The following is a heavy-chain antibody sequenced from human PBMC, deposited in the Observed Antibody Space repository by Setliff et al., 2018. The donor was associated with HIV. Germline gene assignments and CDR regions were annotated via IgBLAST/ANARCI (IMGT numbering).Heavy chain of an antibody. CDR2: INTNTGNP. CDR1: GYTFTDYA. J-gene: IGHJ4*02. D-gene: IGHD3-9*01. Sequence: ASVKVSCKASGYTFTDYAMNLVRQAPGQGLEWMGWINTNTGNPTYAQGFTGRFVFSLDTSVSTAYLQISSLKAEDTAVYYWARGYFDILTGYYQIPYFDYWGQGTLVT. V-gene: IGHV7-4-1*02. CDR3: ARGYFDILTGYYQIPYFDY.